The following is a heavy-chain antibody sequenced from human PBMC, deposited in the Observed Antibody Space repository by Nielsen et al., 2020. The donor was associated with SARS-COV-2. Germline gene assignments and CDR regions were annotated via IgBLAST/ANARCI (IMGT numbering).Heavy chain of an antibody. CDR2: IDHSGIT. CDR3: ARAPDYLELSGYTRHWFDP. Sequence: ESLKISCAVSGFTLDDYGMSWVRQAPGKGLEWIGKIDHSGITTYNPSLKSRVTISVDTSKNQFSLNLTSVTAADTAVYYCARAPDYLELSGYTRHWFDPWGQGAQVTVSS. D-gene: IGHD5-12*01. J-gene: IGHJ5*02. V-gene: IGHV4-34*01. CDR1: GFTLDDYG.